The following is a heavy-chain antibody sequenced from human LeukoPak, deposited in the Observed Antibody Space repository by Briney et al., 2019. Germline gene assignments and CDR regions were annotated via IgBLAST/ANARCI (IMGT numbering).Heavy chain of an antibody. CDR1: GFTFSSYG. CDR3: ARAHRGDPFDY. D-gene: IGHD4-17*01. J-gene: IGHJ4*02. V-gene: IGHV3-33*01. CDR2: IWYDGSNK. Sequence: GRSLRLSCAASGFTFSSYGMHSVRQAPGKGLEWVAVIWYDGSNKYYADSVKGRFTISRDNSKNTLYLQMNSLRAEDTAVYYCARAHRGDPFDYWGQGTLVTVSS.